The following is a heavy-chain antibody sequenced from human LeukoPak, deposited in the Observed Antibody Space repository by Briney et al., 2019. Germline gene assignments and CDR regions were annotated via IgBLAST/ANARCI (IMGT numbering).Heavy chain of an antibody. Sequence: ASVKVSCKASGYTFTSYYMHWVRQAPGQGLEWMGIINPSGGSTSYAQKFQGRVTMTRDMSTSTVYMELSSLRSEDTAVYYCARGTTYYYDSSGYYGPPHFDYWGQGTLVTVSS. CDR2: INPSGGST. CDR1: GYTFTSYY. D-gene: IGHD3-22*01. CDR3: ARGTTYYYDSSGYYGPPHFDY. V-gene: IGHV1-46*01. J-gene: IGHJ4*02.